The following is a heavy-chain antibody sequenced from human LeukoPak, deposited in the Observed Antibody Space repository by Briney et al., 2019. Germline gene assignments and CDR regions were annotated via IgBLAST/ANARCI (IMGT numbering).Heavy chain of an antibody. Sequence: SETLSLTCAVYGGSFSTYYWSWIRQPPGKGLEWIGETNHSGSTNYNPSLKSRVTISVDTSKNQFSLKLSSVTAADTAVYYCARDRDIVVDRGWFDLWGQGTQVTVSS. V-gene: IGHV4-34*01. D-gene: IGHD2-15*01. J-gene: IGHJ5*02. CDR2: TNHSGST. CDR3: ARDRDIVVDRGWFDL. CDR1: GGSFSTYY.